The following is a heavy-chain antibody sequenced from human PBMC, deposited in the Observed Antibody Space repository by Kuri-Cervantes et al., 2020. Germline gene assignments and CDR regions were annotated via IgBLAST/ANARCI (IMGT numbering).Heavy chain of an antibody. CDR2: IKSKADGGTT. CDR1: GFTFSNAW. J-gene: IGHJ4*02. V-gene: IGHV3-15*01. D-gene: IGHD6-13*01. Sequence: GESLKISCATSGFTFSNAWMNWVRQAPGRGLEWVGRIKSKADGGTTDYAAPVKGSFIISRDDSKNTLYLQMNSLRAEDTAVYYCAKDRKVAATPADWGQGTLVTVSS. CDR3: AKDRKVAATPAD.